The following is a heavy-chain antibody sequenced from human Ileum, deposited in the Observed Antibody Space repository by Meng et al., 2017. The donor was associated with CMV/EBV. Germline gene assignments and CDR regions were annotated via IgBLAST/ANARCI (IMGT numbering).Heavy chain of an antibody. Sequence: LSLTCAASGFTFSSYWMSWVRQAPGKGLEWVANIKQDGSEKYYEDSVKGRFTISRDNAKNSLYLQMNSLRAEDTAVYYCARMHNSYDSSGYYAHFDYWGQGTLVTVSS. J-gene: IGHJ4*02. CDR1: GFTFSSYW. CDR2: IKQDGSEK. CDR3: ARMHNSYDSSGYYAHFDY. V-gene: IGHV3-7*01. D-gene: IGHD3-22*01.